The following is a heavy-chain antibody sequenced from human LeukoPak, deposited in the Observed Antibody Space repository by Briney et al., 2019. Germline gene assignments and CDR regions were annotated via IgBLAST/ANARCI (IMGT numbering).Heavy chain of an antibody. Sequence: VASVKVSCKASGYTFTSYFMHWVRQAPGQGLDWMGIINPSGGSTSYAQKFQGRATMTRDTSTSTVYMELSSLRSEDTAVYYCARVWVVTATISWFDPWGQGTLVTVSS. V-gene: IGHV1-46*01. D-gene: IGHD2-21*02. CDR1: GYTFTSYF. J-gene: IGHJ5*02. CDR2: INPSGGST. CDR3: ARVWVVTATISWFDP.